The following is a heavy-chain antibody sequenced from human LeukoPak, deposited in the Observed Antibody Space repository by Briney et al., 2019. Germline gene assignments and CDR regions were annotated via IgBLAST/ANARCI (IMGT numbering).Heavy chain of an antibody. Sequence: VGSQRLSCAASGFTFSNYAMTWVRQARGKGLEFVSVISASGRNRDYAHSVKGRFTISRDKAENTLSLLMNSLRAEDTAIYYCAKEVGTGTTPTDYWGQGTLVTVSS. V-gene: IGHV3-23*01. J-gene: IGHJ4*02. CDR3: AKEVGTGTTPTDY. CDR1: GFTFSNYA. D-gene: IGHD1-1*01. CDR2: ISASGRNR.